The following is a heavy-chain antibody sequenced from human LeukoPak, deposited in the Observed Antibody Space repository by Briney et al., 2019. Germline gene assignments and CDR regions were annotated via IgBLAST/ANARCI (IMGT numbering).Heavy chain of an antibody. J-gene: IGHJ4*02. V-gene: IGHV3-23*01. Sequence: GGSLRLSSAASGFTFSSYAMSWVRQAPGKGLEWVSAISASGDATYYADSVKGRFTISRDSSKNMLYLQMNSLRAEDTAIYYCAKHYYGSGSSSYYFDYWGQGTLVTVSS. D-gene: IGHD3-10*01. CDR3: AKHYYGSGSSSYYFDY. CDR1: GFTFSSYA. CDR2: ISASGDAT.